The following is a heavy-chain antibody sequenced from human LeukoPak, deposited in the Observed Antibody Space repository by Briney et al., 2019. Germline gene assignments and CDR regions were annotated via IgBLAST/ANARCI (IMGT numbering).Heavy chain of an antibody. CDR2: INSDSGFT. D-gene: IGHD6-13*01. Sequence: ASVKVSCKASGYTFTGYYMNWVRQAPGQGLEWMGWINSDSGFTKYAQKFQGRVTMTRDTSITTVHMDLTRLTSDDTAVYYCASGSLGYSSSWYSDYYYYMDVWGKGTTVTVSS. J-gene: IGHJ6*03. CDR3: ASGSLGYSSSWYSDYYYYMDV. V-gene: IGHV1-2*02. CDR1: GYTFTGYY.